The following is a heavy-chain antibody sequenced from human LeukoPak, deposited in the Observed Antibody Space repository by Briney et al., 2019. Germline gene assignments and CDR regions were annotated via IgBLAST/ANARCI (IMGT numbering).Heavy chain of an antibody. J-gene: IGHJ4*02. Sequence: QPGGSLRLSCAASGFTFSSYEMNWVRQAPGKGLEWVSYISSSGSSINYADSVKGRFTISRDNAKNSLYLQMNSLRAEDTAVYYCAREGMATIPLSFGYWGQGTLVTVSS. CDR3: AREGMATIPLSFGY. CDR2: ISSSGSSI. V-gene: IGHV3-48*03. D-gene: IGHD5-24*01. CDR1: GFTFSSYE.